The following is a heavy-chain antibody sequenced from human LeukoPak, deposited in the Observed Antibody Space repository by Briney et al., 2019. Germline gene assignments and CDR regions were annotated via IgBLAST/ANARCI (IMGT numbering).Heavy chain of an antibody. Sequence: ASVKVSCKASGYTFTSYGISWVRHAPGQGLEWMGWISGYNGNTNYAQKFQARATMTTDTSTTTAYMKLRSLRSVDTAVYYCARDSGNDLDYYYYYGMDVWGQGTTVTVSS. V-gene: IGHV1-18*01. D-gene: IGHD5-12*01. CDR3: ARDSGNDLDYYYYYGMDV. CDR1: GYTFTSYG. J-gene: IGHJ6*02. CDR2: ISGYNGNT.